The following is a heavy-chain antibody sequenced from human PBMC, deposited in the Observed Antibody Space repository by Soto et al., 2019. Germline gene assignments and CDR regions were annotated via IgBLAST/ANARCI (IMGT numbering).Heavy chain of an antibody. Sequence: EVQLVESGGNLVQPGGSLRFSCVASGFTFSSYWMTWVRQAPGKGLEWVGNIKQDGGEKNYVDSVKGRFTISRVNAKNSVYLQMNSLRAEDTAVYYCAREIVVARGASYFDYWGPGTLVTVSS. CDR2: IKQDGGEK. V-gene: IGHV3-7*04. CDR3: AREIVVARGASYFDY. CDR1: GFTFSSYW. J-gene: IGHJ4*02. D-gene: IGHD2-2*01.